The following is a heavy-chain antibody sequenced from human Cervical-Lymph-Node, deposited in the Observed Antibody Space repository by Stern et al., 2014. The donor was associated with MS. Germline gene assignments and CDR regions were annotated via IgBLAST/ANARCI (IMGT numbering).Heavy chain of an antibody. V-gene: IGHV5-51*01. Sequence: EVQLVESGAEVKKPGESLKISCKLSGYSFTIYYIAWVRQMPGKGLEWMGVSDPYYSDPTYSPSFKGQVTTSAAKSITTAYLQWSSLRASDTAMYYCARHVQGFDYWGQGTLVTVSS. CDR1: GYSFTIYY. J-gene: IGHJ4*02. CDR2: SDPYYSDP. CDR3: ARHVQGFDY.